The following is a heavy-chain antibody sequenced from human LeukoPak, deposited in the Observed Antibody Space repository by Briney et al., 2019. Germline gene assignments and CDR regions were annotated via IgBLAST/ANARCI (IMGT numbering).Heavy chain of an antibody. D-gene: IGHD1-7*01. CDR3: AKDISNWNSRHFDY. CDR1: GFTFDDYA. Sequence: GGSLRLSCAASGFTFDDYAVHWVRQVPGKGLEWVSLISGNGGNTYYADSVKGRFTISRDNSKNSLYLQMNSLRTEDTALYYCAKDISNWNSRHFDYWGQGTLVTVSS. J-gene: IGHJ4*02. CDR2: ISGNGGNT. V-gene: IGHV3-43*02.